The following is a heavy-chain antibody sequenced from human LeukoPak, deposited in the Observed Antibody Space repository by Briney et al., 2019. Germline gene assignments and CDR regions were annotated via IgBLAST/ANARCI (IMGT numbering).Heavy chain of an antibody. CDR2: MNPNSGST. D-gene: IGHD5-12*01. V-gene: IGHV1-8*03. CDR3: ARCRSTGYPYYFEY. CDR1: GYTFTSYD. J-gene: IGHJ4*02. Sequence: ASVKVSCKASGYTFTSYDINWVRQATGQGLEWMGWMNPNSGSTGYAQKFQGRVTITRNTSISTAYMELSGQRSEDTAVYYCARCRSTGYPYYFEYWGQGTLVTVSS.